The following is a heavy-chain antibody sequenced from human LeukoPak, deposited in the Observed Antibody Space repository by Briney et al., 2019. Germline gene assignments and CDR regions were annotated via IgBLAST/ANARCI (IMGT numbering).Heavy chain of an antibody. J-gene: IGHJ4*02. V-gene: IGHV1-69*13. CDR3: ARKVYYYGSSGYYDY. Sequence: ASVKVSCKASGGTFSSYAISWVRQAPGQGLEWMGGIIPIFGTANYAQKFQGRVTITADESTSTAYMELSSLRSEDTAVYYCARKVYYYGSSGYYDYWGQGTLVTVSS. D-gene: IGHD3-22*01. CDR1: GGTFSSYA. CDR2: IIPIFGTA.